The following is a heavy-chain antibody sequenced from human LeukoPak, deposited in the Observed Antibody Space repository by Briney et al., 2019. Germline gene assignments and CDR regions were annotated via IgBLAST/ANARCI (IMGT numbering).Heavy chain of an antibody. CDR2: ISSSGSTI. V-gene: IGHV3-11*04. Sequence: GGSLRLSCAASGFTFSDYCMSWIRQAPGKGLEWVSYISSSGSTIYYADSVKGRFTISRDNAKNSLYLQMNSLRAEDTAVYYCARAGRVTTLPFDYWGQGTLVTVSS. CDR3: ARAGRVTTLPFDY. D-gene: IGHD4-17*01. J-gene: IGHJ4*02. CDR1: GFTFSDYC.